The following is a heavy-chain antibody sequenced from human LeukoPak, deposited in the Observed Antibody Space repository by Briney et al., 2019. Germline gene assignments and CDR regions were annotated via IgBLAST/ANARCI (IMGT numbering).Heavy chain of an antibody. Sequence: SETLSLTCTVSGGSISSGGYYWSWIRQPPGKGLEWIGYIYHSGSTYYNPSLKSRVTISVDRTKNLFSLKLSSVTAADTAVYYCARAGSGWDIVVVPAADSDAFDIWGQGTMVTVSS. J-gene: IGHJ3*02. V-gene: IGHV4-30-2*01. CDR1: GGSISSGGYY. CDR3: ARAGSGWDIVVVPAADSDAFDI. D-gene: IGHD2-2*01. CDR2: IYHSGST.